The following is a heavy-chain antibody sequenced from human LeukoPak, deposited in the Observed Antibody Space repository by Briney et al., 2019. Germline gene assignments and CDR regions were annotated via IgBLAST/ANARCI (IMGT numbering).Heavy chain of an antibody. V-gene: IGHV4-31*03. CDR3: ARESPLGYCSGGSCSQYCFDY. CDR2: IYYSGST. CDR1: GGSISSGGYY. D-gene: IGHD2-15*01. Sequence: SETLSLTCTVSGGSISSGGYYWSWIRQHPGKGLEWIGYIYYSGSTYYNPSLKSRVTISVDTSKNQFSLKLSSVTAADTAVYYCARESPLGYCSGGSCSQYCFDYWGQGTLVTVSS. J-gene: IGHJ4*02.